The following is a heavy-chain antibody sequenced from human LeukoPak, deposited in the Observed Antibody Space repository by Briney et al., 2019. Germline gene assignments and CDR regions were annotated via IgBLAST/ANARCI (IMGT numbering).Heavy chain of an antibody. V-gene: IGHV1-3*03. CDR2: INAGNGNT. J-gene: IGHJ5*02. CDR1: GYTFTSYA. D-gene: IGHD6-19*01. Sequence: GASVKVSCKASGYTFTSYAMHWVRQAPGQRLEWMGWINAGNGNTKYSQEFQGRVTITRDTSASTAYMELSSLRSEDMAVYYCARGSPGIAVAGTGDWFDPWGQGTLVTVSS. CDR3: ARGSPGIAVAGTGDWFDP.